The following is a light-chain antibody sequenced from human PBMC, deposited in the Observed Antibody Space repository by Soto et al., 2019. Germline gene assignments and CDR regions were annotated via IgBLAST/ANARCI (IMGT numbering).Light chain of an antibody. CDR2: DGS. J-gene: IGKJ5*01. CDR3: MERTHVPIT. CDR1: QSLVYADGKTY. Sequence: DVVLTQAPLSLSVTPGQPASMSCKSSQSLVYADGKTYLYWYLQRPGQPPQLLIYDGSNRFSGVADRFSGSGSGTDFTLRISRVEADDVGVYYCMERTHVPITFGQGTRLEI. V-gene: IGKV2D-29*01.